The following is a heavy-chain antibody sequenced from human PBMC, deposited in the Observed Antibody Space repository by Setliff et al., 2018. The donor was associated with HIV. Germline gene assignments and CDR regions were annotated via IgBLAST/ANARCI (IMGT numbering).Heavy chain of an antibody. CDR2: IYWNDDK. D-gene: IGHD2-15*01. Sequence: PTLVNPTQTLTLTCTFSGFSLSARGVGVGWIRQSPRMALEWLALIYWNDDKSYRPSLNSRLTITKDASKDQVVLTMTNMDPADTATYYCVHTEDREYYFDYWGQGTLVTVSS. CDR1: GFSLSARGVG. V-gene: IGHV2-5*01. J-gene: IGHJ4*02. CDR3: VHTEDREYYFDY.